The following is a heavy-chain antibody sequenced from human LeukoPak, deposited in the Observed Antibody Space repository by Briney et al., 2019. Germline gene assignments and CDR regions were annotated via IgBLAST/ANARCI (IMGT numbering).Heavy chain of an antibody. V-gene: IGHV3-23*01. CDR2: ISATGGST. CDR1: GSSFSTYA. CDR3: ANRPLDY. Sequence: GGSLRLSCAASGSSFSTYAMSWVRQAPGKGLEWVSAISATGGSTYYADSVKGRFTISRDNSKNTLYLQINTLRAEDTAVYYCANRPLDYWGERTLVTVSS. J-gene: IGHJ4*02.